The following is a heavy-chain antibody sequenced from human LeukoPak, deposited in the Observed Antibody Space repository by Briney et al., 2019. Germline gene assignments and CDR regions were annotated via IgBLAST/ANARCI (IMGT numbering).Heavy chain of an antibody. V-gene: IGHV1-2*02. CDR3: ARELSSGSYTRSYYFDY. J-gene: IGHJ4*02. D-gene: IGHD1-26*01. CDR2: INPNIGDA. Sequence: ASVKVSCKASGYTFTDYFIHWVRQAPGQGLEWMGWINPNIGDASYAQKFQDRVTITADKSTSTAYMELSSLRSEDTAVYYCARELSSGSYTRSYYFDYWGQGTLVTVSS. CDR1: GYTFTDYF.